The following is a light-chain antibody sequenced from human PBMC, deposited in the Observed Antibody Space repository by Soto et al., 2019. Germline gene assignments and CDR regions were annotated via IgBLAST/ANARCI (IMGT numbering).Light chain of an antibody. CDR3: QQYNNWPRAT. Sequence: EIVMTQSPATLSVSPGERATLSCRASQSISSNLAWYQKKPGQAPRLLMFRTSSRATGFPARFSGSGFGTEFNLTISSLQSEDFGVYYCQQYNNWPRATFGGGTKVEIK. V-gene: IGKV3-15*01. CDR2: RTS. J-gene: IGKJ4*01. CDR1: QSISSN.